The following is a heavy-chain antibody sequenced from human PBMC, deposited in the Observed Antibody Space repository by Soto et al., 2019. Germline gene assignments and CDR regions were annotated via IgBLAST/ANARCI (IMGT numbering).Heavy chain of an antibody. CDR1: GGSISSYY. Sequence: PSETLSLTCTVSGGSISSYYWSWIRQPPGKGLEWIGYIYYSGSTNYNPSLKSRVTISVDTSKNQFSLKLSSVTAADTAVYYCAGGRYYDSSGYYYAMAYSWGQGTLVTVSS. J-gene: IGHJ4*02. CDR2: IYYSGST. CDR3: AGGRYYDSSGYYYAMAYS. D-gene: IGHD3-22*01. V-gene: IGHV4-59*01.